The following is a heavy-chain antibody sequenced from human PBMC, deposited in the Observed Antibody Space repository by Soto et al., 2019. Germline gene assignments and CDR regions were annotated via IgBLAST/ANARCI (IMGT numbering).Heavy chain of an antibody. D-gene: IGHD3-3*01. CDR3: ARAGDFWSGYYTKYNWFDP. V-gene: IGHV1-69*06. CDR2: ISPIFGTA. J-gene: IGHJ5*02. CDR1: GGTFSSYA. Sequence: SVKVSCKASGGTFSSYAISWVRQAPGQGLEWMGGISPIFGTANYAQKFQGRVTITADKSTSTAYMELSSLRSEDTAVYYCARAGDFWSGYYTKYNWFDPWGQGTLVTVSS.